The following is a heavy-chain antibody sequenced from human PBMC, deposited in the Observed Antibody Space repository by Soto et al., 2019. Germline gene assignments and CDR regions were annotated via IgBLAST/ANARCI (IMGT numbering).Heavy chain of an antibody. J-gene: IGHJ6*02. CDR2: IYHSGST. V-gene: IGHV4-4*02. Sequence: QVQLQESGPGLVKPSGTLSLTCAVSGGSIRSSNWWSWVRQPPGKGLEWIGEIYHSGSTNYNPSLKSRVTISVDKSKNQFSMKLRSVTAADTAVYYCARAHGNYYYGMDVWGQGTTVTVSS. CDR3: ARAHGNYYYGMDV. D-gene: IGHD4-17*01. CDR1: GGSIRSSNW.